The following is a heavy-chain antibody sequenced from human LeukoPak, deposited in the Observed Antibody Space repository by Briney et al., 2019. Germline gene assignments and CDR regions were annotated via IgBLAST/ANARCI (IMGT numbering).Heavy chain of an antibody. V-gene: IGHV3-21*01. D-gene: IGHD5-12*01. Sequence: PGGSLRLSCAASGFTFSNYSMNWVRQAPGKGLEWVSSISSSSSYIYYADSVKGRFTISRDNAKNSLYLQMNSLRAEDTAVYYCARDSGYGLAFDYWGQGTLVTVSS. CDR3: ARDSGYGLAFDY. J-gene: IGHJ4*02. CDR2: ISSSSSYI. CDR1: GFTFSNYS.